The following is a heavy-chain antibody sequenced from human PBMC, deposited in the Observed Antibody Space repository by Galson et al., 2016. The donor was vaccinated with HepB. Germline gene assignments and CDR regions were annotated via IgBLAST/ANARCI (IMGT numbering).Heavy chain of an antibody. CDR2: MYPGDSDT. D-gene: IGHD6-13*01. Sequence: QSGAEVTKPGESLRISCKGSGSSFTSNWIGWVRQMPGKGLEYMGIMYPGDSDTRYSPSFQGQVIMSADKSISTAYLQLSRLRASDSGMYYCARQIASVGKTFDLWGQGTLVTVSS. J-gene: IGHJ5*02. CDR1: GSSFTSNW. V-gene: IGHV5-51*01. CDR3: ARQIASVGKTFDL.